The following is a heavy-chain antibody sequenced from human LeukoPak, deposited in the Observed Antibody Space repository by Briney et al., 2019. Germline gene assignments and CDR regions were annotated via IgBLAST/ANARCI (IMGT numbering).Heavy chain of an antibody. CDR3: ARESITIFGVVIMDYHYYGMDV. J-gene: IGHJ6*02. V-gene: IGHV1-69*04. CDR1: GGTFSSYA. D-gene: IGHD3-3*01. CDR2: IIPILGIA. Sequence: SVKVSCKASGGTFSSYAISWVRQAPGQGLEWVGRIIPILGIANYAQKFQGRVPITADKSTSTAYMELSSLRSEDTAVYYCARESITIFGVVIMDYHYYGMDVWGQGTTVTVSS.